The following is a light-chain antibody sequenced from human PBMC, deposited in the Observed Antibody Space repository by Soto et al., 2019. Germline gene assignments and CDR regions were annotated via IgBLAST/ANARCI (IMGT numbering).Light chain of an antibody. V-gene: IGKV1-39*01. CDR2: ETS. J-gene: IGKJ2*01. Sequence: DIQMTQSPSSLSASVGDRVTITCRASQSLGRRLTWYQQRPGEAPKLLIYETSNLHNGVPSRFSGSGSETDFTLTINSLQPEDIATYYCQQSFGPPYTFGQGTKLE. CDR3: QQSFGPPYT. CDR1: QSLGRR.